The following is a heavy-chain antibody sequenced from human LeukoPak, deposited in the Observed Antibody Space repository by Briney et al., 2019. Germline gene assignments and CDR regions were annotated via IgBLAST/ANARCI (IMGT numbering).Heavy chain of an antibody. D-gene: IGHD3-10*01. CDR2: INPNNGGT. V-gene: IGHV1-2*02. J-gene: IGHJ6*03. CDR3: ARDYTLINYYYHMDV. CDR1: GYTFMSYG. Sequence: GASVKVSCKASGYTFMSYGIHWVRQAPGQGLEWMGWINPNNGGTKYAQKFQGRVTLTRDTSISTAYMELSRLRSDDTAVYYRARDYTLINYYYHMDVWGKGTTVTVSS.